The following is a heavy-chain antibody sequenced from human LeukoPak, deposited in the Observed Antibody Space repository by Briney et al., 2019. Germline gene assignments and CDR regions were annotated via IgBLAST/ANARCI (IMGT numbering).Heavy chain of an antibody. CDR3: ARGDSSGYYPDAFDI. V-gene: IGHV3-66*01. Sequence: GGSLRLSCAASGFTVSSNYMNWVRQAPGKGLEWVSVTYSAGSTYYADSVKGRFTISRDNSKNTLYLQMNSLRAEDTAVYYCARGDSSGYYPDAFDIWGPGTMVTVSS. D-gene: IGHD3-22*01. CDR1: GFTVSSNY. CDR2: TYSAGST. J-gene: IGHJ3*02.